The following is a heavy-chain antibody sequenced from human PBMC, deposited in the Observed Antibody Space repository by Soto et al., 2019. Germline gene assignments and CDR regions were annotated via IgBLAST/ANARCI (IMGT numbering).Heavy chain of an antibody. CDR2: ISYDGSNK. Sequence: GGSLRLSCAASGFTFSSYAMHWVRQAPGKGLEWVAVISYDGSNKYYADSVKGRFTISRDNSKNTLYLQMNSLRAEDTAVYYCAREGVVVVPAAPRYYGMDVWGQGTTVTVSS. CDR3: AREGVVVVPAAPRYYGMDV. V-gene: IGHV3-30-3*01. D-gene: IGHD2-2*01. CDR1: GFTFSSYA. J-gene: IGHJ6*02.